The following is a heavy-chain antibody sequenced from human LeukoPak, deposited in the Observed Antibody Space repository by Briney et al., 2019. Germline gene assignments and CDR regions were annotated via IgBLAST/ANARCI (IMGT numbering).Heavy chain of an antibody. CDR2: ISFDGNYK. J-gene: IGHJ4*02. Sequence: PGGSLRLSCAASGLTFSTYTMHWVRQAPDKGLEWVAVISFDGNYKFYADSVKGRFTISRDSSRNTLYLQMNSLRAEDTAVYYCAAEFCGGGRCYTGHSGHDYWGQGTLVTVSS. D-gene: IGHD2-15*01. CDR1: GLTFSTYT. CDR3: AAEFCGGGRCYTGHSGHDY. V-gene: IGHV3-30-3*01.